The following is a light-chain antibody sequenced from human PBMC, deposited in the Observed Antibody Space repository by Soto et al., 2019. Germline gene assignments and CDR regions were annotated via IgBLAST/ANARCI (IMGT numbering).Light chain of an antibody. J-gene: IGLJ1*01. CDR2: HVT. CDR3: CSYAGSYPFV. CDR1: SRDIGHYDY. V-gene: IGLV2-14*03. Sequence: QSLLTHPASLSGSPVQSITISCTGSSRDIGHYDYVSWYQQHPGKAPKLMIYHVTYRPSGVSNRYSGSKSGNSASLTISGLQAEDEADYYCCSYAGSYPFVFGTGTKVTV.